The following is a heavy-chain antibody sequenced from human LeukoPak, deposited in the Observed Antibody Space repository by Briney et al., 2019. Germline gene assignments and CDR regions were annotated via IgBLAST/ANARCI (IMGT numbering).Heavy chain of an antibody. CDR1: GFTFTAYW. CDR3: AELGITMIGGV. J-gene: IGHJ6*04. CDR2: INTDGSST. Sequence: GGSLRLSCAASGFTFTAYWMHWVRQAPGKGLVWVSRINTDGSSTYYADSVKGRFTISRDNAKNTLYLQMNSLRAEDTAVYYCAELGITMIGGVWGKGTTVTISS. V-gene: IGHV3-74*01. D-gene: IGHD3-10*02.